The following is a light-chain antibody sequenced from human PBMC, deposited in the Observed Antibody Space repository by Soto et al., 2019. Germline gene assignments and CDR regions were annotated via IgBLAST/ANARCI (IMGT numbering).Light chain of an antibody. J-gene: IGKJ4*01. CDR2: ATS. V-gene: IGKV3-15*01. Sequence: EIVLTQSPATLYVSPGETATLSCRASQSLSSNVAWYQQRPRQAPRLLIYATSSRASDVPARFSGTGSGTEVTLTIASLQSEDFAIYYCQQYNHWPRMLSFGGGTKVELK. CDR1: QSLSSN. CDR3: QQYNHWPRMLS.